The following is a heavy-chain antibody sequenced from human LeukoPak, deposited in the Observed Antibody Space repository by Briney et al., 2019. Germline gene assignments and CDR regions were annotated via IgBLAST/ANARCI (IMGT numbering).Heavy chain of an antibody. D-gene: IGHD3-10*01. V-gene: IGHV3-11*06. Sequence: GGSLRLSCAASGFTFSDYYMSWIRQAPGKGLGWVSYIISSSSYTNYADSVKGRFTISRDNAKNSLYLQMNSLRAEDTAVYYCATSLWFGELAWFDPWGQGALVTVSS. J-gene: IGHJ5*02. CDR3: ATSLWFGELAWFDP. CDR1: GFTFSDYY. CDR2: IISSSSYT.